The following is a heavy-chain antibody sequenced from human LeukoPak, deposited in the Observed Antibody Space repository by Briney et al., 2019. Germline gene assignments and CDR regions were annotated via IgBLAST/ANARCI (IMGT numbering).Heavy chain of an antibody. CDR1: GGSFSGYY. D-gene: IGHD2-2*03. CDR3: ARGASLDIVVVPAGYYYMDV. V-gene: IGHV4-34*01. Sequence: SETLSLTCAVYGGSFSGYYWSWIRQPPGKGLEWIGEINHSGSTNYNPSLKSRVTISVDTSKNQFSLKLSSVTAADTAVYYCARGASLDIVVVPAGYYYMDVWGKGTTVTVS. J-gene: IGHJ6*03. CDR2: INHSGST.